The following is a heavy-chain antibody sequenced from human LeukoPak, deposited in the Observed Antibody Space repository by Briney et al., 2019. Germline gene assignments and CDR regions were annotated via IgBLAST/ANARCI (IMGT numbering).Heavy chain of an antibody. Sequence: ASVKVSCKASGGTFSSYAISWVRQAPGQGLEWMGIINPSGGSTSYAQKFQGRVTMTRDTSTSTVYMELSSLRSEDTAVYYCARRDYYDSSGYQEIGAFDIWGQGTMVTVSS. CDR3: ARRDYYDSSGYQEIGAFDI. CDR2: INPSGGST. V-gene: IGHV1-46*01. J-gene: IGHJ3*02. CDR1: GGTFSSYA. D-gene: IGHD3-22*01.